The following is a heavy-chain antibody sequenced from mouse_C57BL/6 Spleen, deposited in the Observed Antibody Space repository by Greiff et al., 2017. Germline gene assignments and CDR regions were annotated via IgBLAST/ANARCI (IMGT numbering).Heavy chain of an antibody. CDR3: ARANYYGSSEVAY. V-gene: IGHV1-52*01. CDR2: IDPSDSET. Sequence: QVQLQQPGAELVRPGSSVKLSCKASGYTFTSYWMHWVKQRPIQGLEWIGNIDPSDSETHYNQKFKDKATLTVDKSSSTAYMQLSSLTSEDSAVYYWARANYYGSSEVAYWGQGTLVTVSA. D-gene: IGHD1-1*01. CDR1: GYTFTSYW. J-gene: IGHJ3*01.